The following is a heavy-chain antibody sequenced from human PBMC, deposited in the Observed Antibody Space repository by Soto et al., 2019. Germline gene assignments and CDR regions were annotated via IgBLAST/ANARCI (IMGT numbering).Heavy chain of an antibody. D-gene: IGHD1-1*01. J-gene: IGHJ5*02. V-gene: IGHV4-59*01. CDR1: GGSISRYY. CDR3: ERYRDAGHDRFAP. Sequence: QVQLQESGPGLVKPSETLSLTCTVSGGSISRYYWSWIRQPPGKRLGWIGYIYYSGSTNYNPSLKSRVTISVDTSKNQFSLKLSSVTAADTAVYYWERYRDAGHDRFAPWGQGTLVTVSS. CDR2: IYYSGST.